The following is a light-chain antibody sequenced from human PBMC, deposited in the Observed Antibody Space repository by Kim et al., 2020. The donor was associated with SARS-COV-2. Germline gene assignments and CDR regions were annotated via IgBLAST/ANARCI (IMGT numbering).Light chain of an antibody. Sequence: AIRITQSPSSLSASTGDRVTITCRASQGISSYLAWYQQKPGKAPKLLIYAASTLQSGVPSRFSGSGSGTDFTLTFSCLQSEDFATYYCQQYYSYPYTFGQGTKLEI. CDR1: QGISSY. CDR3: QQYYSYPYT. V-gene: IGKV1-8*01. CDR2: AAS. J-gene: IGKJ2*01.